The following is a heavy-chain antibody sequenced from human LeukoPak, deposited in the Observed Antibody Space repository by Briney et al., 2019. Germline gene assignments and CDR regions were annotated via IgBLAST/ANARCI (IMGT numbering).Heavy chain of an antibody. Sequence: GGSLRLSCAASGFTFSSYAMHWVRQAPGKGLEWVAVISYDGSNKYYADSVKGRFTISRDNSKNTLYLQMNSLRAEDTAVYYCARSLTQWLGSVTTSFDYWGQGTLVTVSS. J-gene: IGHJ4*02. CDR3: ARSLTQWLGSVTTSFDY. D-gene: IGHD6-19*01. CDR1: GFTFSSYA. CDR2: ISYDGSNK. V-gene: IGHV3-30*04.